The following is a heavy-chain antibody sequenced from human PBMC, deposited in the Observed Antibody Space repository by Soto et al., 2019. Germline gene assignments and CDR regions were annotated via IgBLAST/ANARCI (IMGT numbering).Heavy chain of an antibody. Sequence: GGSLRLSCAASGFTFSSYAMHWVRQAPGKGLEWVAVISYDGSNKYYADSVKGRFTISRDNSKNTLYLQMNSLRAEDTAVYYCARIQLWSEFYYHYGMAVWGQGTTVTVSS. D-gene: IGHD5-18*01. CDR2: ISYDGSNK. CDR1: GFTFSSYA. CDR3: ARIQLWSEFYYHYGMAV. J-gene: IGHJ6*02. V-gene: IGHV3-30-3*01.